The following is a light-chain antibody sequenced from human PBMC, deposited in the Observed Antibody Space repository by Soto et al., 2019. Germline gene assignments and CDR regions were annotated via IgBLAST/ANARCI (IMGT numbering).Light chain of an antibody. J-gene: IGKJ1*01. V-gene: IGKV3-20*01. CDR2: GAF. Sequence: VLTQSPDSLSLSPGERATLSCRASQYISTKLAWYQQKPGQAPRLLFSGAFNRATDTPDRFSGSGSGTDFTLIISGVEVEDFAMYYCQQYGDSPWTFGQGTRVDFK. CDR1: QYISTK. CDR3: QQYGDSPWT.